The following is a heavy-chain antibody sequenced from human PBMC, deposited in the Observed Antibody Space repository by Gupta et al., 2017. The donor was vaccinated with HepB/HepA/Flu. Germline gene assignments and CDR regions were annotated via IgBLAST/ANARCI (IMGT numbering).Heavy chain of an antibody. CDR3: TTDSWELQLGSDH. D-gene: IGHD1-26*01. CDR2: IKMMSDGGAA. Sequence: EVQLVESGGGLVKPGGSLRLSCVVSGFPLRNAWMSWVRQAPWKALEWVGLIKMMSDGGAAEYAAPVRGRFTISRDDSKNSLYLQMNNLKTEDTGLYYCTTDSWELQLGSDHWGQGTLVTVSA. J-gene: IGHJ4*02. CDR1: GFPLRNAW. V-gene: IGHV3-15*01.